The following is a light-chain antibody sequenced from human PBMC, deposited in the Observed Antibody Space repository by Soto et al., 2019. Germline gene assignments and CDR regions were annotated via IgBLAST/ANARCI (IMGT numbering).Light chain of an antibody. CDR2: DAS. CDR1: QSVSSY. Sequence: EIVLTQSPATLSLSPGERATLSCRASQSVSSYLAWYQQKPGQAPRLLIYDASNRATGIPARFSGSGSGTDFTLTISRFEAEDFAVYYCQHHSNWRLTFGGGTKVDIK. J-gene: IGKJ4*01. V-gene: IGKV3-11*01. CDR3: QHHSNWRLT.